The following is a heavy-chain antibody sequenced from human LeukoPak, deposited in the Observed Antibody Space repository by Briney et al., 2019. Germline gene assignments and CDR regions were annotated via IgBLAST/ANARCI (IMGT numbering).Heavy chain of an antibody. CDR1: GYTFTSYG. CDR2: ISAYNGNT. Sequence: GASVKVSCTASGYTFTSYGISWVRQAPGQGLEWMGWISAYNGNTNYAQKLQGRVTMTTDTSTSTAYMELRSLRCDDTAVYYCARGRGGSGSYYPFDYWGQGTLVTVSS. J-gene: IGHJ4*02. D-gene: IGHD3-10*01. CDR3: ARGRGGSGSYYPFDY. V-gene: IGHV1-18*01.